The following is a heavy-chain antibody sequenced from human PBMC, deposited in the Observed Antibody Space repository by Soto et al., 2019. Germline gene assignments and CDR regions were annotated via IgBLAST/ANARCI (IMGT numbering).Heavy chain of an antibody. J-gene: IGHJ6*02. CDR1: GGSISSGGYY. Sequence: SETLSLTCTVSGGSISSGGYYWSWIRQHPGKGLEWIGYIYYSGSTYYNPSLKSRVTISVDTSKNQFSLKLSSVTAADTAVYYCAREVGVAAAGDYYYYGMDVWGQGTTVTVS. D-gene: IGHD6-13*01. CDR2: IYYSGST. V-gene: IGHV4-31*03. CDR3: AREVGVAAAGDYYYYGMDV.